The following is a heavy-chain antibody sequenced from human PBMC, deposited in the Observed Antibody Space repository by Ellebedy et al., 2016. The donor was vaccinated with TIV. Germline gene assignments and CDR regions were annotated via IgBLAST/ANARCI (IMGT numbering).Heavy chain of an antibody. CDR3: AGVRDGRRPFDY. CDR2: VFHNGRS. D-gene: IGHD5-24*01. J-gene: IGHJ4*02. Sequence: SETLSLTCSVSGGSIPGYYWNWIRQSPGKGLEWIGFVFHNGRSKYNPSLESRLTLSVDTAKDHFSLRLSSVAAADTAPYYCAGVRDGRRPFDYWGQGALVTVSS. CDR1: GGSIPGYY. V-gene: IGHV4-59*01.